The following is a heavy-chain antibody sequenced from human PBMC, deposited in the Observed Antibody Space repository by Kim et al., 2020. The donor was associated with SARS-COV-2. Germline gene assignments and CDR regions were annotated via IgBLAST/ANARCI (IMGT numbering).Heavy chain of an antibody. CDR3: AKDERQQLVWGGLDY. CDR2: ISWNSGSI. Sequence: GGSLRLSCAASGFTFDDYAMHWVRQAPGKGLEWVSGISWNSGSIGYADSVKGRFTISRDNAKNSLYLQMNSLRAEDTALYYCAKDERQQLVWGGLDYWGQGTLVTVSS. D-gene: IGHD6-13*01. CDR1: GFTFDDYA. V-gene: IGHV3-9*01. J-gene: IGHJ4*02.